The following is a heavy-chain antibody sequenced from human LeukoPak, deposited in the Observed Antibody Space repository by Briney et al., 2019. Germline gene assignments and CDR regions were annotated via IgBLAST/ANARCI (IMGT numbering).Heavy chain of an antibody. CDR2: ISSSSSYI. Sequence: GGSLRLSCAASGFTFSNAWMSWVRQAPGKGLEWVSSISSSSSYIYYADSVKGRFTISRDNAKNSLYLQMNSLRAEDTAVYYCARVPTRADIWGQGTMVTVSS. J-gene: IGHJ3*02. CDR3: ARVPTRADI. CDR1: GFTFSNAW. V-gene: IGHV3-21*01.